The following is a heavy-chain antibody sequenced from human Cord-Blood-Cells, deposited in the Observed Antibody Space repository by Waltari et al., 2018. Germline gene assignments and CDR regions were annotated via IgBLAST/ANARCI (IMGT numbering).Heavy chain of an antibody. V-gene: IGHV3-30*18. CDR1: GFTFSSYG. CDR3: AKLPHYGDYSYFDY. Sequence: QVQLVESGGGVVQPGRSLRPSCAASGFTFSSYGMHWVRQAPGKGLEWVAVISYDGSNKYYADSVKGRFTISRDNSKNTLYLQMNSLRAEDTAVYYCAKLPHYGDYSYFDYWGQGTLVTVSS. CDR2: ISYDGSNK. J-gene: IGHJ4*02. D-gene: IGHD4-17*01.